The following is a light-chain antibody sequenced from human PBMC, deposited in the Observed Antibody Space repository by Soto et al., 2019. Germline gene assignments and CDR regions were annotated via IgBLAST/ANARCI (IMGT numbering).Light chain of an antibody. CDR1: HSLLHSDGKTY. Sequence: DVVMTQTPLSLSVTPGQPASISCESSHSLLHSDGKTYFYWFLQKPGQPPQLLIYEVSNRFSGVPDRFSGGGSGTNFTLKISRVQADDVGVYYCMQTIQLPWTFGQGTKVDIK. V-gene: IGKV2D-29*01. CDR3: MQTIQLPWT. J-gene: IGKJ1*01. CDR2: EVS.